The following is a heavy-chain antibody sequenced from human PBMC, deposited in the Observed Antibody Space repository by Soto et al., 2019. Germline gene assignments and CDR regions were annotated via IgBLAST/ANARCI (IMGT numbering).Heavy chain of an antibody. CDR2: IYYSGST. V-gene: IGHV4-39*01. J-gene: IGHJ4*02. CDR1: GGSISVEHYH. D-gene: IGHD2-15*01. CDR3: ARRGYCSGGSCYAFDY. Sequence: SETLSLTCTVSGGSISVEHYHWTWIRQPPGKGLEWIGSIYYSGSTYYNPSLKSRVTISVDTSKNQFSLKLSSVTAADTAVYYCARRGYCSGGSCYAFDYWGQGTLVTVSS.